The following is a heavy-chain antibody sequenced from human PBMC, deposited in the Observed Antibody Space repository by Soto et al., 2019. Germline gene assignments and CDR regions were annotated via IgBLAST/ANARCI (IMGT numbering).Heavy chain of an antibody. CDR3: ARGGGYCSSTSCYVDYYYYMDV. CDR2: INHSGST. D-gene: IGHD2-2*01. V-gene: IGHV4-34*01. CDR1: GGSFSGYY. Sequence: SETLSLTCAVYGGSFSGYYLSWIRQPPGKGLEWIGEINHSGSTNYNPSLKSRVTISVDTSKNQFSLKLSSVTAADTAVYYCARGGGYCSSTSCYVDYYYYMDVWGKGTTVTVSS. J-gene: IGHJ6*03.